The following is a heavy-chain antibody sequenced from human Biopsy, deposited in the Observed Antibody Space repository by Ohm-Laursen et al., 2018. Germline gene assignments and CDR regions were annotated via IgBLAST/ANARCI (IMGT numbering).Heavy chain of an antibody. D-gene: IGHD2-21*01. V-gene: IGHV3-11*01. J-gene: IGHJ6*02. CDR2: ISDGGTTI. CDR3: ARDTRWCPYGMDV. CDR1: GFPFSDYY. Sequence: GSLRLSCAASGFPFSDYYMRWIRQAPGKGLDWVAYISDGGTTIYYADSVKGRFTISRDNAKKSLYLQMNSLRAEDTAVYYCARDTRWCPYGMDVWGQGTTVTVSS.